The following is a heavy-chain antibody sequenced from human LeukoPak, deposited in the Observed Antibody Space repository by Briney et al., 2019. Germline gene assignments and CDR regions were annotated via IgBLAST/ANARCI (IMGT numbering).Heavy chain of an antibody. V-gene: IGHV1-46*01. CDR3: ARDTGYSSSSDF. CDR2: IDPSGGST. CDR1: GYTFTNYY. Sequence: ASVTVPCKASGYTFTNYYIHWVRQAPGQGLEWMGIIDPSGGSTSYAQKFQGRVTMTRDMSTSTVYMELSSLRSEDTAVYYCARDTGYSSSSDFWGQGTLVTVSS. J-gene: IGHJ4*02. D-gene: IGHD6-6*01.